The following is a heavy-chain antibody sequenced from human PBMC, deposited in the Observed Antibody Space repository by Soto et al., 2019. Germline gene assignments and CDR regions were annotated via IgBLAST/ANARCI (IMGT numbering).Heavy chain of an antibody. CDR2: INSDGSST. Sequence: PGGSLRLSCAASGFTFSSYWMHWVRQTPGKGLVWVSRINSDGSSTSYADSVKGRFTISRDNAKNTLYLQMNSLRAEDTAVYYCARDPVAPEYYFDYWGQGTLVTVSS. V-gene: IGHV3-74*01. CDR3: ARDPVAPEYYFDY. CDR1: GFTFSSYW. J-gene: IGHJ4*02.